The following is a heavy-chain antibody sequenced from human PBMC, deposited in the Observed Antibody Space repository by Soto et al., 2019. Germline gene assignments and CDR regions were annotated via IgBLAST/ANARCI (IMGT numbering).Heavy chain of an antibody. CDR1: GGSFSGYY. D-gene: IGHD1-1*01. Sequence: SETLSLTCAVYGGSFSGYYWSWIRQPPGKGLEWIGESIHSGSSNFNPSLKGRVTISLDTSKDQFSLNLNSVTAADTAVYFCARGDDNSGLVYWGQGTLVTVSS. V-gene: IGHV4-34*01. CDR3: ARGDDNSGLVY. CDR2: SIHSGSS. J-gene: IGHJ4*02.